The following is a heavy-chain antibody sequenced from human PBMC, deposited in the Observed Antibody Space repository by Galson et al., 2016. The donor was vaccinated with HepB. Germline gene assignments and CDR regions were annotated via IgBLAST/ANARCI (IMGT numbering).Heavy chain of an antibody. V-gene: IGHV3-74*01. CDR3: AKGRTGTTGPVEY. CDR1: GFTFSSYY. CDR2: INRDESST. J-gene: IGHJ4*02. D-gene: IGHD1-1*01. Sequence: SLRLSCAASGFTFSSYYMHWVRQAPGKGLVWVSRINRDESSTSYADYVKGRFTISRDNAKNTLYLQMNSLRDEDTAVYYCAKGRTGTTGPVEYWGQGTLVTISS.